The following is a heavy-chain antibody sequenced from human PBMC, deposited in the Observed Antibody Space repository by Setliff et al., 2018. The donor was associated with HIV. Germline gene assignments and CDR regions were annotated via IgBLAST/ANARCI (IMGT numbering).Heavy chain of an antibody. Sequence: GASVKVSCKASGGSFSRNAISWVRQATGQGLEWMGWMNPNSGNTGYAQKFQGRVTMTRDTSINTAYMELTRLRSDDTAVFYCARGGYDFRGLDYWGQGTLVTVSS. CDR3: ARGGYDFRGLDY. V-gene: IGHV1-8*01. CDR1: GGSFSRNA. J-gene: IGHJ4*02. CDR2: MNPNSGNT. D-gene: IGHD5-12*01.